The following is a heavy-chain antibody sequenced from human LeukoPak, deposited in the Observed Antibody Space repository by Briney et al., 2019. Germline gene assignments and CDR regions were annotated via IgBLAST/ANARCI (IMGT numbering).Heavy chain of an antibody. D-gene: IGHD2-2*02. CDR1: GYTFTSYG. CDR3: AGERVDCSSTSCYTPYIPLDY. J-gene: IGHJ4*02. Sequence: ASVKVSCKASGYTFTSYGISWVRQAPGQGLEWMGWISAYNGNTNYAQKLQGRVTMTTDTSTSTAYMELRSLRSDDTAVYYCAGERVDCSSTSCYTPYIPLDYWGQGTLVTVSS. CDR2: ISAYNGNT. V-gene: IGHV1-18*01.